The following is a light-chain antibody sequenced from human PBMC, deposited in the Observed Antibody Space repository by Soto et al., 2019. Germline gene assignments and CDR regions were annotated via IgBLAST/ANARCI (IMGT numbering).Light chain of an antibody. V-gene: IGLV2-14*01. CDR3: SSYTSSSTYV. Sequence: QSALTQPASVSGSPGQSITISCTGTSSDVGGYIYVSWYQQHPGKAPKLMIYEVSNRPSGVSNRFSGSKSGNTASLTISGLQAEDEADYYCSSYTSSSTYVFGTGTKLTFL. J-gene: IGLJ1*01. CDR1: SSDVGGYIY. CDR2: EVS.